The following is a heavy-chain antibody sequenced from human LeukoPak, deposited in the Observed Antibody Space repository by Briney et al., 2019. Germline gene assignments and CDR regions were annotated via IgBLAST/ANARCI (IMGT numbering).Heavy chain of an antibody. Sequence: PGGSLRLSCAASGFTFSSYAMHWVRQAPGKGLEWVSVIYSGGSTYYADSVKGRFTISRDNSKNTLYLQMNSLRAEDTAVYYCAREVGVATTRFDYWGQGTLVTVSS. CDR2: IYSGGST. D-gene: IGHD5-12*01. V-gene: IGHV3-53*01. CDR1: GFTFSSYA. J-gene: IGHJ4*02. CDR3: AREVGVATTRFDY.